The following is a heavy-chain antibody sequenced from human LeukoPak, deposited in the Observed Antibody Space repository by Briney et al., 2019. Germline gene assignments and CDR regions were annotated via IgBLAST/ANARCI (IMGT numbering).Heavy chain of an antibody. Sequence: GGSLRLSCAASGFTFGSYAMSWVRQAPGKGLEWVSAIGGSSGSTYYADSVKGRFTISRDNSKNTLYLQMNSLRAEDTAVYYCAKGLICSSTSCSSGRYFDLWGRGTLVTVSS. CDR1: GFTFGSYA. CDR2: IGGSSGST. CDR3: AKGLICSSTSCSSGRYFDL. J-gene: IGHJ2*01. D-gene: IGHD2-2*01. V-gene: IGHV3-23*01.